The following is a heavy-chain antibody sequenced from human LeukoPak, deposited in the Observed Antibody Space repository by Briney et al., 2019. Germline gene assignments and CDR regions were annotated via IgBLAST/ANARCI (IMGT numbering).Heavy chain of an antibody. CDR1: GYTFTSYA. V-gene: IGHV1-3*01. D-gene: IGHD1-26*01. Sequence: ASVKVSCKASGYTFTSYAMHWVRQAPGQRLEWMGWINAGNGNTKYSQKFQGRVTITRDTSASTAYMELGSLRSEDTAVYYCARGPIVGATSPFDYWGQGTLVTVSS. J-gene: IGHJ4*02. CDR2: INAGNGNT. CDR3: ARGPIVGATSPFDY.